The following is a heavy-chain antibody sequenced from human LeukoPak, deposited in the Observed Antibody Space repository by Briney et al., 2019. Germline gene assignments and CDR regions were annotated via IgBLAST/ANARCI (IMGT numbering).Heavy chain of an antibody. Sequence: PGGSLRLSCAASGFTFGSYAMSWVRQAPGKGLEWVSSISSSSSYIYYADSVKGRFTISRDNAKNSLYLQMDSLRAEDTAVYYCATSDDLWSGMDNWGQGTLVTVSS. V-gene: IGHV3-21*01. CDR3: ATSDDLWSGMDN. J-gene: IGHJ4*02. CDR1: GFTFGSYA. D-gene: IGHD3-3*01. CDR2: ISSSSSYI.